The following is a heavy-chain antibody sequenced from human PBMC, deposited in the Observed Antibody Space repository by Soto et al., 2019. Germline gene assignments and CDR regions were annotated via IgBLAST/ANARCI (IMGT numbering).Heavy chain of an antibody. V-gene: IGHV3-33*01. J-gene: IGHJ6*03. Sequence: LSLTCAASGFTFSSYGMHWVRQAPGKGLEWVAVIWYDGSNKYYADSVKGRFTISRDNSKNTLYLQLNSLRAEDTAVYYCARDHGAYYYMDVWGKGTTVTVSS. D-gene: IGHD3-10*01. CDR1: GFTFSSYG. CDR3: ARDHGAYYYMDV. CDR2: IWYDGSNK.